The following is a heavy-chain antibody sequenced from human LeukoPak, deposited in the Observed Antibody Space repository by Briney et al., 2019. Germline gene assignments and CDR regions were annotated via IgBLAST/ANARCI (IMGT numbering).Heavy chain of an antibody. J-gene: IGHJ6*02. D-gene: IGHD6-13*01. CDR3: AKDRSWPTYYYYGMDV. V-gene: IGHV3-30*18. CDR2: ISYDGSNK. Sequence: GGSLRLSCAASGFTFSSYGMHWVRQAPGKGLGWVAVISYDGSNKYYADSVKGRFTISRDNSKNTLYLQMNSLRAEDTAVYYCAKDRSWPTYYYYGMDVWGQGTTVTVSS. CDR1: GFTFSSYG.